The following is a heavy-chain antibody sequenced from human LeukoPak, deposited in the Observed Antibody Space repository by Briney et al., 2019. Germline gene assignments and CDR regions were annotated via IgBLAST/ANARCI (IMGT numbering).Heavy chain of an antibody. CDR1: GYSFTSYW. V-gene: IGHV5-51*01. Sequence: GESLKISCKGSGYSFTSYWIGWVRQMPGKGLEWMGIIHPGDSDTRYSPSFQGQVTISADKSISTAYLQRSSLKASDTAMYYCARLYSSGWPYYYYYYMDVWGKGTTVTVSS. CDR3: ARLYSSGWPYYYYYYMDV. D-gene: IGHD6-19*01. J-gene: IGHJ6*03. CDR2: IHPGDSDT.